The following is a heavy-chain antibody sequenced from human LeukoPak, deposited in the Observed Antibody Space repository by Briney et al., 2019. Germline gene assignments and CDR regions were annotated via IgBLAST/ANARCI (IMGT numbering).Heavy chain of an antibody. Sequence: GGSLRLSCAASGFTFSSYGMSWVRQAPGKGLEWVSGISGSGGSTYYVDSVKGRFTISRDNSKNTLYLQMNSLTAEDTAVYYFAKGGGGGDDSDYYYNYFDYWGQGTLVTVSS. CDR2: ISGSGGST. D-gene: IGHD3-22*01. CDR3: AKGGGGGDDSDYYYNYFDY. CDR1: GFTFSSYG. J-gene: IGHJ4*02. V-gene: IGHV3-23*01.